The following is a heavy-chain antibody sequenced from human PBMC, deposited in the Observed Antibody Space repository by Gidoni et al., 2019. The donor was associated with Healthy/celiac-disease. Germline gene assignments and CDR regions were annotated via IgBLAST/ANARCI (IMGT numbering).Heavy chain of an antibody. Sequence: EVQLVESGGGLVQPGGSLRLSCAASGFTVSSNYMSWVRQAPGKGLEWVSVIYSGGSTYYADSVKGRFTISRDNSKNTLYLQMNSLRAEDTAVYYCARSDSGYVGNWFDPWGQGTLVTVSS. CDR2: IYSGGST. CDR1: GFTVSSNY. V-gene: IGHV3-66*02. J-gene: IGHJ5*02. D-gene: IGHD5-12*01. CDR3: ARSDSGYVGNWFDP.